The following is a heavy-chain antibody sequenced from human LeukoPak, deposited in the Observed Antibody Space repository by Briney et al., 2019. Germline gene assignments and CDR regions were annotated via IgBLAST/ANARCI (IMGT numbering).Heavy chain of an antibody. CDR3: ARDLGGSGSYYDSSGYPFDY. CDR2: ISAYNGNT. CDR1: GYTFTTYV. V-gene: IGHV1-18*01. D-gene: IGHD3-22*01. J-gene: IGHJ4*02. Sequence: ASVKVSCKASGYTFTTYVISWVRQAPGQGLEWMGWISAYNGNTNYAQKLQGRVTMTTDTSTSTAYMELRSLRSDDTAVYYCARDLGGSGSYYDSSGYPFDYWGQGTLVTVSS.